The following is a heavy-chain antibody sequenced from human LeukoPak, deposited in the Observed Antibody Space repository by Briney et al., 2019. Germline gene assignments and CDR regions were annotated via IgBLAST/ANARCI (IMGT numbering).Heavy chain of an antibody. Sequence: RASVKVSCTASGYTFTSYDINWMRQATGQGLEWIGWMNPNRGNTGYAQKCQCRVTMTRNTSISTAYMELSSLRSEDTAVYYCARGPYYYDSSGYYAGWFDPWGQGTLVTVSS. CDR1: GYTFTSYD. V-gene: IGHV1-8*01. J-gene: IGHJ5*02. D-gene: IGHD3-22*01. CDR2: MNPNRGNT. CDR3: ARGPYYYDSSGYYAGWFDP.